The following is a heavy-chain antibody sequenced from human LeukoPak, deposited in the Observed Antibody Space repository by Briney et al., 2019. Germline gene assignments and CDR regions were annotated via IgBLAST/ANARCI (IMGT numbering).Heavy chain of an antibody. CDR2: IYSSGST. CDR1: GGSISSYY. V-gene: IGHV4-59*01. J-gene: IGHJ6*03. Sequence: SETLSLTCTVSGGSISSYYWSWIRQPPGKGLEWIGYIYSSGSTNYNPSLKSRVTLSVDTSKNQFSLKLSSVTAADTAVYYCARGNYYYYYYMDVWGKGTTVTISS. CDR3: ARGNYYYYYYMDV.